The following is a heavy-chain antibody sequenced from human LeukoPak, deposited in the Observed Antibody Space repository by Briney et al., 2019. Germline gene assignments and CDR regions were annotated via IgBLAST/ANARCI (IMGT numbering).Heavy chain of an antibody. J-gene: IGHJ4*02. Sequence: PGRSLRLSCAASGFTFSSYGMHWVRQAPGKGLEWVAFIRYDGSNKYYADSVKGRFTISRDNSKNTLYLQMNSLRAEDTAVYYCAKEGRGYSYGPYYFDYWGQGTLVTVSS. CDR1: GFTFSSYG. D-gene: IGHD5-18*01. CDR2: IRYDGSNK. V-gene: IGHV3-30*02. CDR3: AKEGRGYSYGPYYFDY.